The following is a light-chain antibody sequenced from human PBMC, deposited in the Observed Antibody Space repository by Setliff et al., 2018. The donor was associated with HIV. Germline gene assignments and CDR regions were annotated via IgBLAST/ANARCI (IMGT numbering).Light chain of an antibody. Sequence: PPSASGTPGQRITISCSGSSSNIGSNIVYWYQQFPETAPKLLIDSNNQWPSGVPDRFSGSKSDTSASLAISGLQSEDEADYFCASWDDTLNGWVFGGGTK. J-gene: IGLJ3*02. CDR2: SNN. CDR1: SSNIGSNI. V-gene: IGLV1-44*01. CDR3: ASWDDTLNGWV.